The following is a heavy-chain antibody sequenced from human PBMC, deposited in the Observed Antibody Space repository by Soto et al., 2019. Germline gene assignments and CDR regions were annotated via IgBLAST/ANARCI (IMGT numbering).Heavy chain of an antibody. CDR3: AKGANLGPKTGYAFDH. CDR1: GDSVSSNTAS. Sequence: PSQTLSLTCAISGDSVSSNTASWNWIRQSPSRGLEWLGRTYFRSKWYNDYAVSVKSRIIINPDTSTNQFSLQLNSVTPEDTAVYFCAKGANLGPKTGYAFDHWGQGIMVTVS. J-gene: IGHJ4*02. D-gene: IGHD5-12*01. CDR2: TYFRSKWYN. V-gene: IGHV6-1*01.